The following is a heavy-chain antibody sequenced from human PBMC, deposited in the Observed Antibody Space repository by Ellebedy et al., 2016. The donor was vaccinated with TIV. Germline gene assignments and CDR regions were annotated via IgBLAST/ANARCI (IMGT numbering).Heavy chain of an antibody. V-gene: IGHV1-69*04. CDR3: ARARSSGWLHTPDY. J-gene: IGHJ4*02. CDR2: IIPILNVV. D-gene: IGHD6-19*01. Sequence: AASAKVSCKASGETSSSHSLNWVRQAPGQGLEWVGRIIPILNVVNYARKFQGRVTITADRSTNIVYLELSSLRFEDTAVYYCARARSSGWLHTPDYWGQGILVTVSS. CDR1: GETSSSHS.